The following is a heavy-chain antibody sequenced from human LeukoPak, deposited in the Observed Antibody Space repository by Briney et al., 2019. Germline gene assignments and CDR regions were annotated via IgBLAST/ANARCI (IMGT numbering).Heavy chain of an antibody. Sequence: SETLSLTCAAYGGSFSGYYWSWIRRPPGKGLEWIGEINHSGSTNYNPSLKSRVTISVDTSKNQFSLKLSSATAADTAVYYCARGRKWLKFDYWGQGTLVTVSS. D-gene: IGHD5-12*01. CDR2: INHSGST. J-gene: IGHJ4*02. CDR1: GGSFSGYY. V-gene: IGHV4-34*01. CDR3: ARGRKWLKFDY.